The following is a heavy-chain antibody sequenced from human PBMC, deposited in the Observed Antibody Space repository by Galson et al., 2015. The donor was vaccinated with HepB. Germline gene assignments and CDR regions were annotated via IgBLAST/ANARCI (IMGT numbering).Heavy chain of an antibody. Sequence: LSLTCAVSGGPFSGYYWTWVRQSPGKGLEWIGEINRSRISNYNPSLKSRLTMSLDTSKNQFSLTLRSVTAADTAVYYCARGGKRVTKNVGWAWPKSEYYMDVWGEGATVTVSS. J-gene: IGHJ6*04. CDR2: INRSRIS. D-gene: IGHD2/OR15-2a*01. CDR3: ARGGKRVTKNVGWAWPKSEYYMDV. CDR1: GGPFSGYY. V-gene: IGHV4-34*01.